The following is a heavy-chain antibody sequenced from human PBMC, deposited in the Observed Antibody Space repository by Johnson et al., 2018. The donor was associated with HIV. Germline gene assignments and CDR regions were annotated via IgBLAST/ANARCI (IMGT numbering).Heavy chain of an antibody. Sequence: VQLVESGGNLVQPGGSLRLSCAASGFTFSNYWMSWVRKAPGTGLEWVANIKQVGSENYYVASVKGRFTIPRDNAKNSLYLQMHSLSAEDTAVYYCARLRGAFDIWGQGTMVTVSS. CDR3: ARLRGAFDI. CDR1: GFTFSNYW. CDR2: IKQVGSEN. V-gene: IGHV3-7*01. J-gene: IGHJ3*02.